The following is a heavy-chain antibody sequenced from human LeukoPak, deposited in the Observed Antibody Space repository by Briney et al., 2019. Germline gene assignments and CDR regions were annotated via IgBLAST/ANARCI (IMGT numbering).Heavy chain of an antibody. J-gene: IGHJ3*01. CDR3: ARHRGIAA. CDR2: INEDGSEK. Sequence: GGSLKLSCEASGFTFSGCWMNWVRQASGKGLEWVANINEDGSEKHYVDSVKGRFTISRDNAKNSLFLEMNSLRVEDTAVYYCARHRGIAAWGQGTMVTVSS. CDR1: GFTFSGCW. D-gene: IGHD6-13*01. V-gene: IGHV3-7*03.